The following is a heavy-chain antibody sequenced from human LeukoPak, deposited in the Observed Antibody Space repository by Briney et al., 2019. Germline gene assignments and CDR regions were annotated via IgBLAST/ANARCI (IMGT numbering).Heavy chain of an antibody. CDR2: ISSSGSNI. V-gene: IGHV3-48*03. CDR3: ARPSPAHDY. CDR1: GFTLSSYE. J-gene: IGHJ4*02. Sequence: PGGSLRLSCAASGFTLSSYEMNWVRPAPGKGLEWVSDISSSGSNIYYTDSVKGGLTISRDNAKNSLYLQMNGLRAEDTAVYYCARPSPAHDYWGQGTLVTVSS.